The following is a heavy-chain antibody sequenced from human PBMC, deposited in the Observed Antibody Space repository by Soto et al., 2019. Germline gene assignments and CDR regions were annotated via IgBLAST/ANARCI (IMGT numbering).Heavy chain of an antibody. V-gene: IGHV1-3*01. CDR3: ARGRNDFWSGYPQDY. J-gene: IGHJ4*02. CDR2: INAGNGNT. D-gene: IGHD3-3*01. CDR1: GYTFTSYA. Sequence: EASVKVSCKACGYTFTSYAMHWVRQAPGQRLEWMGWINAGNGNTKYSQKFQGRVTITRDTSASTAYMELSSLRSEDTAVYYCARGRNDFWSGYPQDYWGQGTLVTLSS.